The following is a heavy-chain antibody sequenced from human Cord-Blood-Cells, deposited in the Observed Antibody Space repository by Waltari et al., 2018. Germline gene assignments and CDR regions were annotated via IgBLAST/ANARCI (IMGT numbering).Heavy chain of an antibody. Sequence: QVQLQQWGAGLLKPSETLSLTCAVYGGSFRGYYRRWIRQPPGKGLEWIGEINHSGSTNYNPSLKSRVTISVDTSKNQFSLKLSSVTAADTAVYYCARVQSGYFDYWGQGTLVTVSS. CDR2: INHSGST. D-gene: IGHD3-10*01. CDR1: GGSFRGYY. J-gene: IGHJ4*02. V-gene: IGHV4-34*01. CDR3: ARVQSGYFDY.